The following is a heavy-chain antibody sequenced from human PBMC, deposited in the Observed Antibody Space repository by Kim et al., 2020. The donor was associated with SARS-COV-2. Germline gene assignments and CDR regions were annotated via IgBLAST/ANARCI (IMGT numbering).Heavy chain of an antibody. CDR3: AKAKTTGTYYYYYGMDV. Sequence: KGRLNISRDNSKNTLYLQMNSLRAEDTAVYYCAKAKTTGTYYYYYGMDVWGQGTTVTVSS. J-gene: IGHJ6*02. V-gene: IGHV3-33*06. D-gene: IGHD1-1*01.